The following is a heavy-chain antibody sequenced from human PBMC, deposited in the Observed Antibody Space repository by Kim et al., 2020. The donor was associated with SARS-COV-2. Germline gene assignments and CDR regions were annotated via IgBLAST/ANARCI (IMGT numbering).Heavy chain of an antibody. D-gene: IGHD5-18*01. V-gene: IGHV3-9*01. Sequence: GGSLRLSCAASGFTFDDYAMHWVRQAPGKGLEWVSGISWNSGSIGYADSVKGRFTISRDNAKNSLYLQMNSLRAEDTALYYCAKDRAPLQQPVDTAMAQTKGGLFDYWGQGTLVTVSS. CDR1: GFTFDDYA. J-gene: IGHJ4*02. CDR3: AKDRAPLQQPVDTAMAQTKGGLFDY. CDR2: ISWNSGSI.